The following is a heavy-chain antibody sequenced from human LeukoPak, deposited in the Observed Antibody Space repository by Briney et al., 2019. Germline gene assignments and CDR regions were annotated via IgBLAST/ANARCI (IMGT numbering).Heavy chain of an antibody. CDR1: GGSISSGGYS. V-gene: IGHV4-30-2*01. Sequence: SETLSLTCAVSGGSISSGGYSWSWIRQPPGKGLEWIGYIYHSGSTYYNPSLKSRVTISVDRSKNQFSLKLSSVTAADTAVYYCARAGWDRENAFDIWGQGTMVTVSS. J-gene: IGHJ3*02. D-gene: IGHD5-24*01. CDR3: ARAGWDRENAFDI. CDR2: IYHSGST.